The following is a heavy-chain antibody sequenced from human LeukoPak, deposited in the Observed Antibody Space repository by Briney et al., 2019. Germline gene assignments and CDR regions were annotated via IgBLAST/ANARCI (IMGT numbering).Heavy chain of an antibody. D-gene: IGHD6-13*01. J-gene: IGHJ6*02. Sequence: SETRSLTCAVYGGSFSGYYWSWIRQPPGKGLEWIGEINHSGSTNYNASLKSRVTISVDSSKNQFSLKLSSVTAADTAVYFCARGVSSSWYDYYYGMDVWGQGTTVTVSS. V-gene: IGHV4-34*01. CDR3: ARGVSSSWYDYYYGMDV. CDR2: INHSGST. CDR1: GGSFSGYY.